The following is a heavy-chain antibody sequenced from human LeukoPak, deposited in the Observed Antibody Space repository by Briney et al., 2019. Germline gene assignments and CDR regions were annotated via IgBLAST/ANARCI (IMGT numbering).Heavy chain of an antibody. CDR1: EFTFSNYA. CDR2: ISDSGDRT. CDR3: AKSRGHIVVVTATD. V-gene: IGHV3-23*01. J-gene: IGHJ4*02. D-gene: IGHD2-21*02. Sequence: GGSLRLSCTASEFTFSNYAMNWVRQPPGKGLEWVATISDSGDRTYYADSVKGRFTISRDNSKNTLYLQMSSLRAEDTAIYYCAKSRGHIVVVTATDWDQGTQVTVSS.